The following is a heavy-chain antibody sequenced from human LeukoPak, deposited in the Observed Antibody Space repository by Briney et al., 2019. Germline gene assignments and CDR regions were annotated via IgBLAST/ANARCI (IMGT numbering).Heavy chain of an antibody. CDR3: ARGNVVATNY. Sequence: PSETLSLTCAVYGGSFSGDYLSWIRQPPGKGLEWIGEINHSGSTNYNPSLKSRVTISVDTSKNQFSLKLSSVTAADTALYYCARGNVVATNYWGQGTLVTVSS. D-gene: IGHD5-12*01. CDR2: INHSGST. J-gene: IGHJ4*02. CDR1: GGSFSGDY. V-gene: IGHV4-34*01.